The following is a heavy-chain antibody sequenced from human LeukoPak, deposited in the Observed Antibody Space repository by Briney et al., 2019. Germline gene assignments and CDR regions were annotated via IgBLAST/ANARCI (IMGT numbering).Heavy chain of an antibody. CDR2: ISGSGGST. CDR1: RFTFSSYG. V-gene: IGHV3-23*01. D-gene: IGHD6-19*01. J-gene: IGHJ4*02. CDR3: ARRSGIAVAGALDY. Sequence: GGSLRLSCAASRFTFSSYGMSWVRQAPGKGLEWVSAISGSGGSTYYADSVKGRFTISRDNSKNTLYLQMNSLRAEDTAVYYCARRSGIAVAGALDYWGQGTLVTVSS.